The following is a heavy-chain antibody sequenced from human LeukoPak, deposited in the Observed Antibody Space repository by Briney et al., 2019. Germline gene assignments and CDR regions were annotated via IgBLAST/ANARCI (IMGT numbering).Heavy chain of an antibody. J-gene: IGHJ5*02. CDR1: GASIRSYS. D-gene: IGHD3-10*01. CDR2: MYNSGS. V-gene: IGHV4-59*01. CDR3: ARVLQKTVWGVPDKWFAP. Sequence: PSETLSLTCIVSGASIRSYSWTWIRQPPGKGLEWIAYMYNSGSDSNPSLKSRVTISVDTSKNQFSLNLKSVTAADTAVYYCARVLQKTVWGVPDKWFAPWGRGIPDTASS.